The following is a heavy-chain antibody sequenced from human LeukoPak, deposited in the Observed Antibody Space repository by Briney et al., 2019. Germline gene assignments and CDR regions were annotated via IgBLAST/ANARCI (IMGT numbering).Heavy chain of an antibody. CDR3: AREVEYSSSLSIDY. V-gene: IGHV3-21*06. D-gene: IGHD6-6*01. CDR1: GFTFSRYS. CDR2: ITTGDTYI. Sequence: GSLRLSCAASGFTFSRYSMNWVRQAPGKGLEWVSSITTGDTYIYYADSVKGRFIISRDNAKNSLYLQMNSLRAEDTAVYYCAREVEYSSSLSIDYWGQGTLVTVSS. J-gene: IGHJ4*02.